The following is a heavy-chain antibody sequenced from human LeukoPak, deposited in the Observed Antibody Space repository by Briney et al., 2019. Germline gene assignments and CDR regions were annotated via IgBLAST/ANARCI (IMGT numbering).Heavy chain of an antibody. CDR1: SGSIRSQH. Sequence: SETLSLTCTVSSGSIRSQHWSWIRQPPGKGLGWIGFISYSGTLYYNPSLESRVTISRDTSRNQFALKLSSVTAADTAVYYCTRDRNGGDHYYMDVWGKGTTVTVSS. D-gene: IGHD3-16*01. CDR3: TRDRNGGDHYYMDV. CDR2: ISYSGTL. V-gene: IGHV4-59*11. J-gene: IGHJ6*03.